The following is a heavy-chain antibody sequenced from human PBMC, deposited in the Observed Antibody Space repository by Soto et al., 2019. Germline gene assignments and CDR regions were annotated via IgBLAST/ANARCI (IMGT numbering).Heavy chain of an antibody. CDR1: GYTFTSYG. CDR3: GRECWESWKTTLLLRWFDP. Sequence: QVQLVQSGAEVKKPGASVKVSCKASGYTFTSYGISWVRQAPGQGLEWMGWISAYNGNTNYAQKLQGRVTMTTDTSTSTAYMELRSLRSDDTAVYYCGRECWESWKTTLLLRWFDPWGQGTLVTVSS. D-gene: IGHD4-4*01. V-gene: IGHV1-18*01. J-gene: IGHJ5*02. CDR2: ISAYNGNT.